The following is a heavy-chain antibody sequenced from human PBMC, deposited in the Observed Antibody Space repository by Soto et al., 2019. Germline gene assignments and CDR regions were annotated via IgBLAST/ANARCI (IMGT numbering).Heavy chain of an antibody. D-gene: IGHD2-15*01. Sequence: SVKVSSRTSGGSFTSCGMHWVRQAPAQRLECMGWINAGNGNTKYSQKFQGRVTITRDTSASTSYMEQSSLSSEDTAVYYCASGSCGGEFDYWGRGTRVTVSS. CDR2: INAGNGNT. CDR3: ASGSCGGEFDY. V-gene: IGHV1-3*01. J-gene: IGHJ4*02. CDR1: GGSFTSCG.